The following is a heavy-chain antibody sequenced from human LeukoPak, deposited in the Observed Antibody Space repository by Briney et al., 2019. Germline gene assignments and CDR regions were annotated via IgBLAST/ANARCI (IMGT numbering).Heavy chain of an antibody. D-gene: IGHD2-8*02. J-gene: IGHJ4*02. CDR3: ARHWGSCRGGVCYTFDC. CDR1: NASISSYY. CDR2: ISNSGST. Sequence: SETLSLTCSVSNASISSYYWSWIRQSPGKGLEWIGYISNSGSTDYNPSLKSRVTISVDTSKNQFSLKLSSVTAADTAVYYCARHWGSCRGGVCYTFDCWGQGTLVTVSS. V-gene: IGHV4-59*08.